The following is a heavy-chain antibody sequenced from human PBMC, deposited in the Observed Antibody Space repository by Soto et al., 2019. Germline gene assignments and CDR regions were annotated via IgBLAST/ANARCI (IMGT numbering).Heavy chain of an antibody. D-gene: IGHD2-8*01. CDR1: GYTFTGNY. Sequence: QVQLVQSGAEVKKPGASVKVSCEATGYTFTGNYLHWVRQAPGQGLEWMGWIHPHSGATKYAQKFQGWVTMTRDTSISTAYLDLSSLKSNDTAVYYCVREGVGPTYGGFDPWGQGTLVTVSS. J-gene: IGHJ5*02. CDR2: IHPHSGAT. CDR3: VREGVGPTYGGFDP. V-gene: IGHV1-2*04.